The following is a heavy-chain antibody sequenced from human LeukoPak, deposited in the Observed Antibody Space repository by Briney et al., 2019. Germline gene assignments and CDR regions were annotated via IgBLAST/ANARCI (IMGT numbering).Heavy chain of an antibody. CDR3: AQFIAAAGIGNVPWRY. J-gene: IGHJ4*02. Sequence: GPTPVKPTQPLTLTCTFSGFSLSTSGVGVGWIRQPPVKALEGLATIYWDDDKRYSPSLTSRLTITKDTSNNQVFITMTNMDPVDTATYYWAQFIAAAGIGNVPWRYWGQGILVTVAS. CDR1: GFSLSTSGVG. D-gene: IGHD6-13*01. V-gene: IGHV2-5*02. CDR2: IYWDDDK.